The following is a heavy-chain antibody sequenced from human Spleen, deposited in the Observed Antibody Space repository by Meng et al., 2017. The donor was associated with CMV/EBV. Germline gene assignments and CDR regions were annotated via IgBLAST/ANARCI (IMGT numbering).Heavy chain of an antibody. D-gene: IGHD3-3*01. J-gene: IGHJ5*02. Sequence: SVKVSCKASGCTFSSYAISWVRQAPGQGLEWMGGIIPIFGTANYAQKFQGRVTITTDESTSTAYMELSSLRSEDTAVYYCARESVDYDFWSGDGFDPWGQGTLVTVSS. CDR3: ARESVDYDFWSGDGFDP. CDR1: GCTFSSYA. CDR2: IIPIFGTA. V-gene: IGHV1-69*05.